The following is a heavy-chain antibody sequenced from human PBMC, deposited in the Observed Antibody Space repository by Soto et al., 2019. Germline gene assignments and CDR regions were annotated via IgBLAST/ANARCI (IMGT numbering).Heavy chain of an antibody. CDR1: GFTFSNYG. V-gene: IGHV3-33*01. CDR3: APQAFDY. Sequence: RRLSCAASGFTFSNYGMHWVRQAPGKGLEWVAFVWLDGSNKYYADSVRDRFTISRVNSKNTLYLQMNSLRAEDTAVYHCAPQAFDYWGQGTLVTVSS. J-gene: IGHJ4*02. CDR2: VWLDGSNK.